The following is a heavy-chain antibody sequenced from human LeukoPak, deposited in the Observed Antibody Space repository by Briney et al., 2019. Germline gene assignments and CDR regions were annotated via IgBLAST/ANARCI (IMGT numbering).Heavy chain of an antibody. V-gene: IGHV1-2*02. CDR2: INPNSGGT. J-gene: IGHJ4*02. CDR1: GYTFTGYY. D-gene: IGHD4-11*01. CDR3: ARESPDLDYSCDY. Sequence: GASVKVSCKASGYTFTGYYMHWVRQAPGQGLEWMGWINPNSGGTNYAQKFQGRVTMTRDTSISTAYVELSRLRSDDTAVYYCARESPDLDYSCDYWGQGTLVTVSS.